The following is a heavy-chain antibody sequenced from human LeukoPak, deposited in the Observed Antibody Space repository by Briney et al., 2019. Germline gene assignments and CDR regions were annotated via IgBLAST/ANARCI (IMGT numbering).Heavy chain of an antibody. V-gene: IGHV4-39*07. J-gene: IGHJ4*02. D-gene: IGHD4-17*01. Sequence: SETLSLTCTVSGGSISSSSYYWGWIRQPPGKGLEWIGNIYYSGSTYYNPSLKSRVTISVDTSKNQFSLKLSSVTAADTAVYYCARSIHPRGDLSYPFDYWGQATLVTVSS. CDR1: GGSISSSSYY. CDR2: IYYSGST. CDR3: ARSIHPRGDLSYPFDY.